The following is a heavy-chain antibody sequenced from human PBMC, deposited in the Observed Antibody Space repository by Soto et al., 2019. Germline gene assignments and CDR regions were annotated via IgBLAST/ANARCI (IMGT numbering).Heavy chain of an antibody. CDR3: ARAKIQLWTKTMYYFDY. CDR2: IYYSGST. V-gene: IGHV4-30-4*01. CDR1: GGSISSGDYY. J-gene: IGHJ4*02. Sequence: PSETLSLTCTVSGGSISSGDYYWSWIRQPPGKGLEWIGYIYYSGSTYYNPSLKSRVTISVDTSKNQFSLKLSSVTAADTAVYYCARAKIQLWTKTMYYFDYWGQGTLVTVSS. D-gene: IGHD5-18*01.